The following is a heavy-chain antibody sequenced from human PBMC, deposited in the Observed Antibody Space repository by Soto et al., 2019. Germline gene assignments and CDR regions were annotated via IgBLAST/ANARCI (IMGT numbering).Heavy chain of an antibody. CDR2: INHSGST. CDR1: GGSFSGYY. D-gene: IGHD5-12*01. CDR3: ARRQYSGYDLIDY. Sequence: SETLSLTCAVYGGSFSGYYWSWIRQPPGKGLEWIGEINHSGSTNSNPSLKSRVTISVDTSKNQYSLKLSSVTAADTAVYYCARRQYSGYDLIDYWGQGTLVTVSS. V-gene: IGHV4-34*01. J-gene: IGHJ4*02.